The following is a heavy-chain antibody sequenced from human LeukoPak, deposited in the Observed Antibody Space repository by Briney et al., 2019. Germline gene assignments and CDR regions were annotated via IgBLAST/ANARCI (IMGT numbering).Heavy chain of an antibody. Sequence: GGSLRLSCAASEFIVSINYMTWVRQAPGKGLEWVSLIYSRGDTKYADSVKCRFTISRDNAKNSLYLQMNSLRVEDTAVYYCVRDKLVGPSRLDHWGQGTLVTVSS. V-gene: IGHV3-66*01. J-gene: IGHJ4*02. CDR2: IYSRGDT. D-gene: IGHD1-26*01. CDR1: EFIVSINY. CDR3: VRDKLVGPSRLDH.